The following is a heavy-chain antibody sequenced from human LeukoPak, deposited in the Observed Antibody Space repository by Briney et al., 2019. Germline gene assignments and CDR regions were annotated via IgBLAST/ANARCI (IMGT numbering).Heavy chain of an antibody. CDR3: ARDRRGYCSSTSCANWFDP. J-gene: IGHJ5*02. Sequence: PSETLSLTCTVSGGSINSGGYYWSWIRQHPGKGLEWIGYIYYSGSTYYNPSLKSRVTISVDTSKNQFSLKLSSVTAADTAVYYCARDRRGYCSSTSCANWFDPWGQGTLVTVSS. CDR2: IYYSGST. V-gene: IGHV4-31*03. D-gene: IGHD2-2*01. CDR1: GGSINSGGYY.